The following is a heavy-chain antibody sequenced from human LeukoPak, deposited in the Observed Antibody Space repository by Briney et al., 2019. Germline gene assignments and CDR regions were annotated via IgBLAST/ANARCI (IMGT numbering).Heavy chain of an antibody. CDR1: GGSISSSSYY. CDR3: ASYSGNNYHGMDV. Sequence: SETLSLTCTVSGGSISSSSYYWGWIRQPPGKGLEWIGSIYYSGSTYYNPSLKSRVTISVDTSKNQFSLKLSSVTAADTTVYYCASYSGNNYHGMDVWGQGTTVTVSS. V-gene: IGHV4-39*01. D-gene: IGHD5-12*01. J-gene: IGHJ6*02. CDR2: IYYSGST.